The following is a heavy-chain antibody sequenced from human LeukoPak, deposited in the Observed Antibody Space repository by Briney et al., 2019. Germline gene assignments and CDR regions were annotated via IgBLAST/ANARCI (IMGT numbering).Heavy chain of an antibody. CDR1: GYTFTSYA. Sequence: ASVKVSCKASGYTFTSYAMNWVRQAPGQGLEWMGWINTNTGNPTYAQGFTGRFVFSLDTSVSTAYLQISSLKAEDTAVYYCAREQDIVLMVYASSRDYYYMDVWGKGTTVTVSS. D-gene: IGHD2-8*01. CDR3: AREQDIVLMVYASSRDYYYMDV. CDR2: INTNTGNP. J-gene: IGHJ6*03. V-gene: IGHV7-4-1*02.